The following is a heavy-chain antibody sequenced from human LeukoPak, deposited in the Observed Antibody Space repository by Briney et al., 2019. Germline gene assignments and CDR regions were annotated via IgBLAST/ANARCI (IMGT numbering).Heavy chain of an antibody. Sequence: PSETLSLTCGVYGGSISGYYWSWIRQPPGKGLEWIGEINHSGSTNYNPSLKSRVTISVDTSKNQFSLKLSSVTAADTAMYYCARGNARYYDILTGYKHWGQGTLVTVSS. CDR3: ARGNARYYDILTGYKH. V-gene: IGHV4-34*01. CDR1: GGSISGYY. J-gene: IGHJ1*01. D-gene: IGHD3-9*01. CDR2: INHSGST.